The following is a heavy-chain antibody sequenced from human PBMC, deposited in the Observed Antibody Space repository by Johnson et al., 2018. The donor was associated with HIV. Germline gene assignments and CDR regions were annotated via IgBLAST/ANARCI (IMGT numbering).Heavy chain of an antibody. V-gene: IGHV3-23*04. CDR3: AKGVRGSSCYDAFDI. CDR2: ITVSGDNT. D-gene: IGHD6-6*01. J-gene: IGHJ3*02. CDR1: GFTFSDCA. Sequence: EVQLVESGGGVVQPGRSLRLSCAASGFTFSDCAMSWVRQGPGKGLEWVSAITVSGDNTYYADSVKGRFTISRDNSKNTLYLQMSSLRADDTAVYYCAKGVRGSSCYDAFDIWGQGTMVTVS.